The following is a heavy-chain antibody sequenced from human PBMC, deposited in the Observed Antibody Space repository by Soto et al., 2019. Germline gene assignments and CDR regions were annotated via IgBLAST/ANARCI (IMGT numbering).Heavy chain of an antibody. CDR1: GFTFSSYA. CDR2: IPYDGITK. Sequence: QVQLVESGGGVVQPGRSLRLSCAASGFTFSSYAMHWVRQAPGKGLEWVAVIPYDGITKYYADSVKGRFTISRDNXQXPXXLQMNSLRAEDTAVYYCARDGGAGSSWSYYYGMDVWGQGPTVTVSS. D-gene: IGHD6-13*01. V-gene: IGHV3-30-3*01. J-gene: IGHJ6*02. CDR3: ARDGGAGSSWSYYYGMDV.